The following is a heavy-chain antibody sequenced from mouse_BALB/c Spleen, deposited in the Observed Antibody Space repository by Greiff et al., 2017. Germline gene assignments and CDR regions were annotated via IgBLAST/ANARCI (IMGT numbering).Heavy chain of an antibody. CDR2: IRSKSNNYAT. CDR3: VRDGGLRAWFAY. V-gene: IGHV10S3*01. J-gene: IGHJ3*01. D-gene: IGHD2-2*01. CDR1: GFTFNTNA. Sequence: TGGGLVQPKGSLKLSCAASGFTFNTNAMNWVRQAPGKGLEWVARIRSKSNNYATYYADSVKDRFTISRDDSQSMLYLQMNNLKTEDTAMYYCVRDGGLRAWFAYWGQGTLVTVSA.